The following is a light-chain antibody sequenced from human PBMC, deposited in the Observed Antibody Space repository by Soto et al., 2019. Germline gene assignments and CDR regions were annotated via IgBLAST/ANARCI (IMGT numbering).Light chain of an antibody. CDR1: QSISSW. V-gene: IGKV1-5*03. J-gene: IGKJ1*01. CDR3: QQYNSYSRT. Sequence: DIQMTQSPSTLSASVGDRVTITCRASQSISSWLAWYQQKPGKAPKLLIYKASSLESGVPSRFSGSGSGTDFTLTISSLQPDDFATYYCQQYNSYSRTFGQGTKVDI. CDR2: KAS.